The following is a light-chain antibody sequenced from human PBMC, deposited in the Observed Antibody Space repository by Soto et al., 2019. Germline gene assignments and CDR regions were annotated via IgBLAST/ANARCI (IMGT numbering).Light chain of an antibody. V-gene: IGLV2-8*01. CDR3: SSYAGSNNLV. J-gene: IGLJ2*01. Sequence: QSVLTQPPSASGSPGQSVTISCTGTSSDVGGYNYVSWYQQHPGKAPKLMIYEVNQRPSGVPDRFSGSKSGNTASLTVSGLQADDEADYYCSSYAGSNNLVFGAGTKLTVL. CDR2: EVN. CDR1: SSDVGGYNY.